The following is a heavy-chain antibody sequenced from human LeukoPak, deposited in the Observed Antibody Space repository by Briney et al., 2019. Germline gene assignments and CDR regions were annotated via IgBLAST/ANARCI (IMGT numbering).Heavy chain of an antibody. CDR1: GFTFSSYA. D-gene: IGHD3-10*01. CDR3: ARFTMASLYYGMDV. V-gene: IGHV3-23*01. Sequence: PGGSLRLSCAASGFTFSSYAMSWVRQAPGKGLEWVSTISASAGSTYYADSVKGRFTVSRDNSKNTLYLQMNSLRAEDTAVYYCARFTMASLYYGMDVWGQGTTVTVSS. J-gene: IGHJ6*02. CDR2: ISASAGST.